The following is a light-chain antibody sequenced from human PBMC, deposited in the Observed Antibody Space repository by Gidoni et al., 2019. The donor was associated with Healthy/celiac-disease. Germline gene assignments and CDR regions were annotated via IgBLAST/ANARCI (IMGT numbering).Light chain of an antibody. CDR2: GAS. CDR1: QSVSSSY. Sequence: EIVLTQSPGTLSLSPGESATLSCRASQSVSSSYLAWYQQKPGQAPRLLIYGASSRATGIPDRFSGSGSGTDFTLTISRLEPEDFEVYYCQQYGSSPPQYTFGQGTKLEIK. V-gene: IGKV3-20*01. CDR3: QQYGSSPPQYT. J-gene: IGKJ2*01.